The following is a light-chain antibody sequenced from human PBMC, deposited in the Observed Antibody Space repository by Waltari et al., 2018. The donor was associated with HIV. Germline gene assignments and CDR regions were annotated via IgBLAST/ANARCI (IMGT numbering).Light chain of an antibody. V-gene: IGKV1-6*01. J-gene: IGKJ1*01. CDR1: QAIGND. CDR3: LQDYNYPWT. Sequence: AIQMTQSPPSLSASVGDRVTITCRASQAIGNDLDWYQQKPGKAPTLLIYGASTLQSGVPSRFSGSGSGTDFTLTISRLQPEDFATYFCLQDYNYPWTFGQGTKVEIK. CDR2: GAS.